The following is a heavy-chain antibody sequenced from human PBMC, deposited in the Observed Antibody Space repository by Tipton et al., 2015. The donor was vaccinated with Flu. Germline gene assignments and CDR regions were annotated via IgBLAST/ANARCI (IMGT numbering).Heavy chain of an antibody. J-gene: IGHJ6*02. D-gene: IGHD3-10*01. CDR2: IYTSGST. V-gene: IGHV4-4*07. Sequence: TLSLTCTVSGGSISSYYWSWIRQPAGKGLEWIGRIYTSGSTNYNPSLKSRVTMSVDTSKNQFSLKLSSVTAADTAVYYCARQVTYYYGSGSYYSYYYGMDVWGQGTTVTVSS. CDR1: GGSISSYY. CDR3: ARQVTYYYGSGSYYSYYYGMDV.